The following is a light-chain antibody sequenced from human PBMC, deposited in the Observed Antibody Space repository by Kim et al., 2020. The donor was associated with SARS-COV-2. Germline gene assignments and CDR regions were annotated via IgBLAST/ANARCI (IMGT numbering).Light chain of an antibody. V-gene: IGLV1-47*01. Sequence: QWVTISSSRSSSNSGSNYIYWYQQLPGTAPKLLIYRNNQRPSGVSDRFSGSKSGTSASLAISGLRSEDEADYYCAAWDDSLSGQWVFGGGTQLTVL. CDR3: AAWDDSLSGQWV. J-gene: IGLJ3*02. CDR1: SSNSGSNY. CDR2: RNN.